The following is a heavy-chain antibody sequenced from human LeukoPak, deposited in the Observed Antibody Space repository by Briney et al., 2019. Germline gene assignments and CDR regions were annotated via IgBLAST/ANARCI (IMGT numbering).Heavy chain of an antibody. CDR1: GFTFSSYA. V-gene: IGHV3-30*04. Sequence: GGSLRLSCAASGFTFSSYAMHWVRQAPGKGLEWVAVISYDGSNKYYADSVKGRFTISRDNSKNTLYLQMNSLRAEDTAVYYCARVLSGRGSLYDYYYYMDVWGKGTTVTISS. J-gene: IGHJ6*03. CDR2: ISYDGSNK. D-gene: IGHD3-10*01. CDR3: ARVLSGRGSLYDYYYYMDV.